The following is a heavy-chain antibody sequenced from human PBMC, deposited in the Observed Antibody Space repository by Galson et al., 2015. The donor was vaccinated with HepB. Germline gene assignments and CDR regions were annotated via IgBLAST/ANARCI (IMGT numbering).Heavy chain of an antibody. D-gene: IGHD3-16*02. CDR2: IIPILGIA. CDR1: GGTFSSYA. J-gene: IGHJ5*02. V-gene: IGHV1-69*10. CDR3: ARGGRSYDYIWGSYRSPNWFDP. Sequence: SVKVSCKASGGTFSSYAISWVRQAPGQGLEWMGGIIPILGIANYAQKFQGRVTITADKSTSTAYMELSSLRSEDTAVYYCARGGRSYDYIWGSYRSPNWFDPWGQGTLVTVSS.